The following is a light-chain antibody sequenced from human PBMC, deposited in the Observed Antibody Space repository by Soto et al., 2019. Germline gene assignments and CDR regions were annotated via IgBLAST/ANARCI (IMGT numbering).Light chain of an antibody. J-gene: IGLJ2*01. Sequence: QSVLTQPPSVTGAPGQRVTISCTGNNSNIGAGSGVNWYQQGPDKAPKLLIYANTHRPSGVPDRFSGSTSATSASLAITGLQTQDEADYYCQSFDSSLTGLIFGGGTKVTVL. CDR3: QSFDSSLTGLI. CDR2: ANT. CDR1: NSNIGAGSG. V-gene: IGLV1-40*01.